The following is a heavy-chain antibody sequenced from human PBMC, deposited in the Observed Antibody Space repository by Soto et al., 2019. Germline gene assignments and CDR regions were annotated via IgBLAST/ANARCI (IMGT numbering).Heavy chain of an antibody. Sequence: QVQLVQSGAEVKKPGASVKVSCKASGYTFTSYGISWVRQAPGQGLEWMGWISAYNGNTNYAQKLQGRVTMSTDTSTSPAYMEVRRLRSDDTAVYYCARYAIFGVWWFDPWGQGTLVTVSS. CDR3: ARYAIFGVWWFDP. V-gene: IGHV1-18*01. CDR2: ISAYNGNT. CDR1: GYTFTSYG. J-gene: IGHJ5*02. D-gene: IGHD3-3*01.